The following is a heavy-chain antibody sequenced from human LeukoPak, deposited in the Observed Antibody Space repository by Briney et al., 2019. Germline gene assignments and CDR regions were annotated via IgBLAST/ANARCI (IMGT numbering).Heavy chain of an antibody. V-gene: IGHV3-9*01. J-gene: IGHJ4*02. CDR1: GFTFDDYA. Sequence: GGSLRLSCAASGFTFDDYAMHWVRQAPGKGLEWVSGISWNSGSIGYADSVKGRFTISRDNAKNSLYLQMNSLRAEDTALYYCAREVGYSYGTDYWGQGTLVTVSS. CDR2: ISWNSGSI. CDR3: AREVGYSYGTDY. D-gene: IGHD5-18*01.